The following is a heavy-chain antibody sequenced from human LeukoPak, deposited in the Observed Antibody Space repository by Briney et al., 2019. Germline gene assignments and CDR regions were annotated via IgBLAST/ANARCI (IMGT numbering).Heavy chain of an antibody. V-gene: IGHV3-7*01. Sequence: GGSLRLSCAASGFTFSSYWMSWVRQAPGKGLAWVANIKQDGSEKYYVDSVKGRFTISRDNAKNSLYLQMNSLRAEDTAVYYCARDKGPYGYSYGLDYWGQGTLVTVSS. CDR1: GFTFSSYW. D-gene: IGHD5-18*01. CDR2: IKQDGSEK. CDR3: ARDKGPYGYSYGLDY. J-gene: IGHJ4*02.